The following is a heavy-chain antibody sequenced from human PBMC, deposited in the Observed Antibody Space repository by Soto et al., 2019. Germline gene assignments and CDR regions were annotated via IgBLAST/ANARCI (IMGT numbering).Heavy chain of an antibody. CDR1: GYTFTSYY. D-gene: IGHD2-2*01. CDR2: INPSGGST. V-gene: IGHV1-46*01. CDR3: ASQANIVLVPAAVASITGTTYAFDY. Sequence: GASVKVSCKASGYTFTSYYMHWVRQAPGQGLEWMGIINPSGGSTSYAQKFQGRVTMTRDTSTSTVYMELSSLGSEGTAVYYCASQANIVLVPAAVASITGTTYAFDYWGQGTLVTVSS. J-gene: IGHJ4*02.